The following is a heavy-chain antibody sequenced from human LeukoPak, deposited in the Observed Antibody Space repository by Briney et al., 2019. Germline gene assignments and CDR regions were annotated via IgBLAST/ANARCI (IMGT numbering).Heavy chain of an antibody. CDR3: ARDYSSSWYDAAYYFDY. J-gene: IGHJ4*02. V-gene: IGHV1-46*01. CDR2: INPGGGST. D-gene: IGHD6-13*01. CDR1: GYTFSNYY. Sequence: ASVKVSCKASGYTFSNYYMHWMRQAPGQGLEWMGIINPGGGSTTYAHKFQGRVTMTRDTSISTAYMELSRLRSDDTAVYYCARDYSSSWYDAAYYFDYWGQGTLVTVSS.